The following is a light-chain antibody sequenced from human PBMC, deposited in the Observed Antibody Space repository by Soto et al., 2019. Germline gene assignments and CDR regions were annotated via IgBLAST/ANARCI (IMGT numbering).Light chain of an antibody. Sequence: QSALTQPPSASGSPEQSVTISCTGTSSDVGGYNYVSWYQQHPGKAPKVMIYEVSKRPSGVPDRFSGSKSGNTASLTVSGLQAEDEADYYCSSYAGSNNLVFGGGTKLTVL. CDR2: EVS. CDR1: SSDVGGYNY. V-gene: IGLV2-8*01. J-gene: IGLJ2*01. CDR3: SSYAGSNNLV.